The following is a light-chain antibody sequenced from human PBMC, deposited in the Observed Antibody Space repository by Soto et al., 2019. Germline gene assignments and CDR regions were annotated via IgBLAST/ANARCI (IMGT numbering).Light chain of an antibody. V-gene: IGLV2-14*01. Sequence: QSALTQPASVSGSPGQSITISCTGTSSDVGGYNYVSWYQQHPGKAPTLMIYDVSNRPSGVSNRFSGSKSGNTASLTISGVQAEDEADYYCSSYTSSSTLEVFGGGTQLTVL. J-gene: IGLJ2*01. CDR1: SSDVGGYNY. CDR2: DVS. CDR3: SSYTSSSTLEV.